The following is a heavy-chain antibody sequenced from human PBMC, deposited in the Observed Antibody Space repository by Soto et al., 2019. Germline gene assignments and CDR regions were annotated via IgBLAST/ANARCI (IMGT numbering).Heavy chain of an antibody. D-gene: IGHD3-10*01. CDR3: ARVDVYGGPGPFDS. CDR2: IYHSGST. Sequence: SETLSLTCAVSGGSISRGGHSWSWIRQPPGKGLEWIGYIYHSGSTYYNPSLKSRVTRSVDRSKNQFSLKLGSVTAADTAVYYCARVDVYGGPGPFDSWGQGILVTVSS. J-gene: IGHJ4*02. CDR1: GGSISRGGHS. V-gene: IGHV4-30-2*01.